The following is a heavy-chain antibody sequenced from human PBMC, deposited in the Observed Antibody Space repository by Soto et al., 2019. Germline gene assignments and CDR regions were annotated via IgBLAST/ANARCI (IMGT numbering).Heavy chain of an antibody. Sequence: EVQLVESGGGLVQPGGSLRLSCAASGFTVSSNYMSWVRQAPGKGLEWVSVIYSGGSTYYADSVKGRFTISRDNSKNTLYLKMNSLRAEDTAVYYCARDRVVVTASIYYYGMDVWGQGTTVTVSS. D-gene: IGHD2-21*02. CDR2: IYSGGST. V-gene: IGHV3-66*01. J-gene: IGHJ6*02. CDR1: GFTVSSNY. CDR3: ARDRVVVTASIYYYGMDV.